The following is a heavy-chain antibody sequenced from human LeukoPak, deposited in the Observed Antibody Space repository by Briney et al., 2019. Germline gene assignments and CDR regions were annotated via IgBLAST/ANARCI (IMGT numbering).Heavy chain of an antibody. D-gene: IGHD1-26*01. J-gene: IGHJ4*02. CDR2: ISSSSGSI. CDR1: GFTFSTYN. CDR3: ARDRGGSGSYSDY. Sequence: GGSLRLSCVVSGFTFSTYNMNWVRQAPGKGLEWISYISSSSGSIYYADSVKGRFTISRDNAKNSLYLQMNSLRDEDTAVYYCARDRGGSGSYSDYWGQGTLVTVSS. V-gene: IGHV3-48*02.